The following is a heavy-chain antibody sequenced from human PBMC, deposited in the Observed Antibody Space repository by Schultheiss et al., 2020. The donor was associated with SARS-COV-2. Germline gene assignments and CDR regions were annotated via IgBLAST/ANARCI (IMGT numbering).Heavy chain of an antibody. D-gene: IGHD4-11*01. CDR3: ARESKPNWFDP. J-gene: IGHJ5*02. CDR1: GGSISSGGYY. V-gene: IGHV4-61*08. Sequence: SETLSLTCTVSGGSISSGGYYWSWIRQPPGKGLEWIGEINHSGSTNYNPSLKSRVTISVDTSKNQFSLKLSSVTAADTAVYYCARESKPNWFDPWGQGTLVTVSS. CDR2: INHSGST.